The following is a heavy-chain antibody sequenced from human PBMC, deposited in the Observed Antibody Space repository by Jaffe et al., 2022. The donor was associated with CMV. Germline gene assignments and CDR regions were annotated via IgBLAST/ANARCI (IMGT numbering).Heavy chain of an antibody. CDR3: ARSVGYGEWELPREARAEYFQH. Sequence: QLQLQESGPGLVKPSETLSLTCTVSGGSISSSSYYWGWIRQPPGKGLEWIGSIYYSGSTYYNPSLKSRVTISVDTSKNQFSLKLSSVTAADTAVYYCARSVGYGEWELPREARAEYFQHWGQGTLVTVSS. J-gene: IGHJ1*01. V-gene: IGHV4-39*01. CDR1: GGSISSSSYY. D-gene: IGHD1-26*01. CDR2: IYYSGST.